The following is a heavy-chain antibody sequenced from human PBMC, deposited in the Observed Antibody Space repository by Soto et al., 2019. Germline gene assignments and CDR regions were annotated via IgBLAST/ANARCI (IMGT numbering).Heavy chain of an antibody. CDR2: INPNSGGT. CDR3: ARASGTTGTTRGAPDI. Sequence: QVQLVQSGAEVKKPGASVKVSCKASGYTFTGYYMHWVRQAPGQGLEWMGWINPNSGGTNYAQKFQCWVNMTRETSISTAYMELSRLSSDDTSVYYCARASGTTGTTRGAPDILGQGTMVTFSS. V-gene: IGHV1-2*04. D-gene: IGHD1-1*01. CDR1: GYTFTGYY. J-gene: IGHJ3*02.